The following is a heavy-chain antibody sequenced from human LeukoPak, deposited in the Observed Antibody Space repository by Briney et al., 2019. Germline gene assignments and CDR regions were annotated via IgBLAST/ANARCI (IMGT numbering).Heavy chain of an antibody. CDR2: INHSGST. CDR3: ARGGCSSTSCSGDYYYYMDV. D-gene: IGHD2-2*01. CDR1: GGSFSGYY. Sequence: SETLSLTCAVYGGSFSGYYWSWIRQPPGKGLEWIGEINHSGSTNYNPSLKSRVTISVDTSKNQFSLKLSSVTAADTTVYYCARGGCSSTSCSGDYYYYMDVWGKGTTVTVSS. V-gene: IGHV4-34*01. J-gene: IGHJ6*03.